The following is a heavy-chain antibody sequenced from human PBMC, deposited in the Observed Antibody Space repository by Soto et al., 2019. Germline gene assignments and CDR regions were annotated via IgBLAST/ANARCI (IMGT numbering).Heavy chain of an antibody. CDR2: IYSRGNT. CDR3: ARGIVVVPAAIVGWFDP. V-gene: IGHV4-30-4*08. D-gene: IGHD2-2*01. CDR1: GGSINSGLYY. Sequence: SETLSLTCTVSGGSINSGLYYWSWIRQFPGKGLEWIGYIYSRGNTYYNPSLKSRLTMIMDTSKNQFSLKLSSVTAADTAVYYCARGIVVVPAAIVGWFDPWGQGTLVTVSS. J-gene: IGHJ5*02.